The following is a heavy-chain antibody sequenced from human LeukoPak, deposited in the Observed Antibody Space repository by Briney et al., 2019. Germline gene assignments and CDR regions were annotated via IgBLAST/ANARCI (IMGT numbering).Heavy chain of an antibody. CDR1: GGSISSGGYY. Sequence: TLSLTCTVSGGSISSGGYYWSWIRQPPGKALEWLALIDWDDDKYYSTSLKTRLTISKDTSKNQVVLTMTNMDPVDTATYYCARIRGRSPYYFDYWGQGTLVTVSS. CDR3: ARIRGRSPYYFDY. J-gene: IGHJ4*02. CDR2: IDWDDDK. D-gene: IGHD1-14*01. V-gene: IGHV2-70*01.